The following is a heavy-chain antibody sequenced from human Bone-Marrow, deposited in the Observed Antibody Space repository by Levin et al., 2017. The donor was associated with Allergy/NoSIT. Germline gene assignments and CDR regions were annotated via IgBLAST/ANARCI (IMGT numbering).Heavy chain of an antibody. V-gene: IGHV4-34*01. CDR3: ATGGGSWYRPSLYYDGMDV. D-gene: IGHD6-13*01. CDR1: GGSFSGYY. J-gene: IGHJ6*02. CDR2: INHSGST. Sequence: SETLSLTCAVYGGSFSGYYWSWIRQPPGKGLEWIGEINHSGSTNYNPSLKSRVTISVDTSKNQFSLKLSSVTAADTAVYYCATGGGSWYRPSLYYDGMDVWGQGTTVTVSS.